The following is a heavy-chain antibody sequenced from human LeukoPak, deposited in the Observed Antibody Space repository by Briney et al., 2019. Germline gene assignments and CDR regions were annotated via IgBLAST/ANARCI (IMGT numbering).Heavy chain of an antibody. Sequence: GGSLRLSCAASGFTFDDYGTSWVRQAPGKGLEWVSGINWNGGSTGYADSVKGRFTISRDNAKNSLYLQMNSLRAEDTALYHCARGAPYDSSGFYDYWGQGTLVTVSS. CDR3: ARGAPYDSSGFYDY. CDR1: GFTFDDYG. V-gene: IGHV3-20*01. D-gene: IGHD3-22*01. J-gene: IGHJ4*02. CDR2: INWNGGST.